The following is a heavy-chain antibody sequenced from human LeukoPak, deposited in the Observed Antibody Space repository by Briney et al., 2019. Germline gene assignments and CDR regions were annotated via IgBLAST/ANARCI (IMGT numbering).Heavy chain of an antibody. CDR3: ARDIANSYGLDQQLVPGVAHY. Sequence: ASVKASCKASGYTFTSYYMHWVRQAPGQGLEWMGIINPSGGSTSYAQKFQGRVTMTRDTSTSTVYMELSSLRSEDTAVYYCARDIANSYGLDQQLVPGVAHYWGQGTLVTVSS. V-gene: IGHV1-46*01. CDR1: GYTFTSYY. D-gene: IGHD6-13*01. J-gene: IGHJ4*02. CDR2: INPSGGST.